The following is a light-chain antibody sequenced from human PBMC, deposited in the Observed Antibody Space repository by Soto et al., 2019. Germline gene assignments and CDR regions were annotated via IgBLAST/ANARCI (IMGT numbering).Light chain of an antibody. CDR3: QQTFGKTLVT. CDR1: ESIRIH. J-gene: IGKJ5*01. Sequence: DIQMTQSPSSLSASIVDRVSISCGASESIRIHLNWYQQKPGKAPRLLIYAASRLQSGIPSRFSGTGSGTDFTLTISSLQPEDFAIYYCQQTFGKTLVTFGQGTRLEIK. V-gene: IGKV1-39*01. CDR2: AAS.